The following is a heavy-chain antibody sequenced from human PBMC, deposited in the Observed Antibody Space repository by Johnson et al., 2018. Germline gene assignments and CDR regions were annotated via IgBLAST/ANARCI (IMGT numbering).Heavy chain of an antibody. D-gene: IGHD6-19*01. CDR3: ARDRRGQWLGGGDYYGMDV. CDR2: IYSGGST. Sequence: EVQLVESGGGVVQPGRSLRLSCAASGFTVSSNYMSWVRQAPGKGLEWVSVIYSGGSTYYADSVKGRFTISRDNSKNTLYLQMNSLRAEDTAVYYCARDRRGQWLGGGDYYGMDVWGQGTTVTVSS. CDR1: GFTVSSNY. J-gene: IGHJ6*02. V-gene: IGHV3-53*01.